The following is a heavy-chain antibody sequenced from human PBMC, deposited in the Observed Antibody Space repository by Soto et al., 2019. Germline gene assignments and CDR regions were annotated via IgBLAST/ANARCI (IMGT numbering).Heavy chain of an antibody. D-gene: IGHD4-17*01. CDR1: GFTFSNAW. CDR3: TTDPYGDYGWFDP. V-gene: IGHV3-15*07. Sequence: GGSLRLSCAASGFTFSNAWMNWVRQAPGKGLEWVGRIKSKTDGGTTDYAAPVKGRFTISRDDSKNTLYLQMNSLKTEDTAVYYCTTDPYGDYGWFDPWGQGTLVTVSS. CDR2: IKSKTDGGTT. J-gene: IGHJ5*02.